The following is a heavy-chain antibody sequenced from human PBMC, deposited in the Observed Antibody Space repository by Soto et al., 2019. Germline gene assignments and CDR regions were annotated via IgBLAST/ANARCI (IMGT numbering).Heavy chain of an antibody. CDR2: IQHSGST. V-gene: IGHV4-4*02. CDR1: SVSISTTTW. CDR3: AGGITVAGPSRDGFDI. Sequence: QVQLQESGPGLVKPSGTLSLTCAVSSVSISTTTWWSWVRQPPGKGLEWIGEIQHSGSTNYNPSLKCRVTISVDKSTNQFSLKLTSVTAADTAVYYCAGGITVAGPSRDGFDIWGQGTMVTVSS. D-gene: IGHD6-19*01. J-gene: IGHJ3*02.